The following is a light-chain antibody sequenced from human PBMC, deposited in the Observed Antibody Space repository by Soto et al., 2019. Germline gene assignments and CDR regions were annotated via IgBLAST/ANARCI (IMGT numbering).Light chain of an antibody. CDR2: GAS. J-gene: IGKJ4*01. CDR3: QHDNNWRGN. V-gene: IGKV3-15*01. Sequence: TRSLSPVEIATLSCRASQSVRSNFLAWYQQKPGRAHRLLIYGASTRATGNPARISGSGSGTEFTLTISSLQSEDFAVYYCQHDNNWRGNFAGGTKVEIK. CDR1: QSVRSN.